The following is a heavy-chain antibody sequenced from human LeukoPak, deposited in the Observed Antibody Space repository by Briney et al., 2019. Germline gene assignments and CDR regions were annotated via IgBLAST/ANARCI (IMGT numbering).Heavy chain of an antibody. Sequence: KPSETLSLTCTVSGGSVSYYYWSWIRQPPGKGLEWIGYIYYSGSTNYSPSLKSRVTISVDTSKNQFSLKLSSVTAADTAVYYCAAYYYDSSGYHNGVDYWGQGTLVTVSS. CDR1: GGSVSYYY. V-gene: IGHV4-59*08. CDR2: IYYSGST. CDR3: AAYYYDSSGYHNGVDY. J-gene: IGHJ4*02. D-gene: IGHD3-22*01.